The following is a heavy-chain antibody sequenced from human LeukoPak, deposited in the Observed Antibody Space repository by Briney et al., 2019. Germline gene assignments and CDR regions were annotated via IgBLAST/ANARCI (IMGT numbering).Heavy chain of an antibody. J-gene: IGHJ4*02. CDR3: ARVGVGANYFDY. D-gene: IGHD1-26*01. Sequence: GGSLRLSCAASGFTFSSYGTHWVRQAPGKGLEWVAVIWYDGSNKYYADSVKGRFTISRDNSKNTLYLQMNSLRAEDTAVYYCARVGVGANYFDYWGQGTLVTVSS. V-gene: IGHV3-33*01. CDR1: GFTFSSYG. CDR2: IWYDGSNK.